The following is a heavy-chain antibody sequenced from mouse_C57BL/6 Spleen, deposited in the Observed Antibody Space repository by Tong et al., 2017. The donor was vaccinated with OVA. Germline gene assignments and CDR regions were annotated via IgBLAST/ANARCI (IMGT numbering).Heavy chain of an antibody. J-gene: IGHJ4*01. CDR3: ARHGNYGAMDY. V-gene: IGHV5-9-3*01. D-gene: IGHD2-1*01. CDR2: ISSGGSYT. CDR1: GFTFSSYG. Sequence: EVQLQESGGDLVKPGGSLKLSCAASGFTFSSYGMSWVRQTPEKRLEWVATISSGGSYTYYPDSVKGRFTISRDNAKNALYLQMSSRRSEDTAVYDCARHGNYGAMDYWGQGTSVTVSS.